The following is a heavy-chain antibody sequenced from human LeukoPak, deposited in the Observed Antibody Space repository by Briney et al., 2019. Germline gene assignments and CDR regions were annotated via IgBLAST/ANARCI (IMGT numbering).Heavy chain of an antibody. Sequence: SETLSLTCAVYGGSFSGYYWSWIRQPPGKGLEWIGEINHSGSTNYNPSLKSRVTISVDTSKNQFSLKLSSVTAADTAVYYCVGYYYGSGSYGEDYYYGMDVWGKGTTVTVSS. CDR3: VGYYYGSGSYGEDYYYGMDV. CDR2: INHSGST. J-gene: IGHJ6*04. CDR1: GGSFSGYY. D-gene: IGHD3-10*01. V-gene: IGHV4-34*01.